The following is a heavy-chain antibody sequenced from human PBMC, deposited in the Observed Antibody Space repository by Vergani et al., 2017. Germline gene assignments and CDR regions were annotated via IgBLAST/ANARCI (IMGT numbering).Heavy chain of an antibody. D-gene: IGHD6-19*01. CDR1: GFTFSSYW. CDR3: ARGXAVAGTTSRWDYYYGMDV. J-gene: IGHJ6*02. Sequence: EVQLVESGGGLVQPGGSLRLSCAASGFTFSSYWMSWVRQAPGKGLEWVANIKQDGSEKYYVDSVKGRFTISRDNAKNSLYLQMNSLRAEDTAVYYCARGXAVAGTTSRWDYYYGMDVWGQGTTVTVSS. CDR2: IKQDGSEK. V-gene: IGHV3-7*03.